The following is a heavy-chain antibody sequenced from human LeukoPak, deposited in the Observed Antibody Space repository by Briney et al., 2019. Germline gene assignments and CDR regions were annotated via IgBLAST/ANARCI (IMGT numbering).Heavy chain of an antibody. D-gene: IGHD2-2*03. CDR2: INRDES. V-gene: IGHV3-74*01. J-gene: IGHJ6*02. CDR1: GFTLSSYW. Sequence: GGSLRLSCAASGFTLSSYWMHWVRHAPGKGLVWVSCINRDESTYAGSVKGGFTISRDNAKNTLNLQRNRLRAEDTAVYNCPRDRLDRNYYYGLDVWGQGTTVTVSS. CDR3: PRDRLDRNYYYGLDV.